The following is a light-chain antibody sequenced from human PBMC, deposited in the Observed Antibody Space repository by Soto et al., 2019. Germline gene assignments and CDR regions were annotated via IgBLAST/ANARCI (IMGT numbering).Light chain of an antibody. V-gene: IGKV1-27*01. Sequence: DIPMTQSPSSMSASVGDRVTITCRASQGISNYLAWYQQKPGKVPKLLIYAASTLQSGVPSRFSGSGSGTDFTLTISSLQSEDVATYYCQKYNGAPWAFGQGTKVEIK. CDR3: QKYNGAPWA. CDR2: AAS. J-gene: IGKJ1*01. CDR1: QGISNY.